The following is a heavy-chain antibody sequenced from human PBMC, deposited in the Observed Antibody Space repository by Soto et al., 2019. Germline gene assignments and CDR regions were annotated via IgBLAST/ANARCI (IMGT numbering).Heavy chain of an antibody. J-gene: IGHJ4*02. Sequence: QVQLVQSGAEVKKPGASVKVSCKASGYTFTSYYMHWVRQAPGQGLEWMGISNPSGGSTSYAQKVPGRVTRTRDTSTSTVYLELSSLRSEDTAVYYCASSPRSIVVVTAYDYWGQGTLVTVSS. CDR1: GYTFTSYY. CDR3: ASSPRSIVVVTAYDY. V-gene: IGHV1-46*03. D-gene: IGHD2-21*02. CDR2: SNPSGGST.